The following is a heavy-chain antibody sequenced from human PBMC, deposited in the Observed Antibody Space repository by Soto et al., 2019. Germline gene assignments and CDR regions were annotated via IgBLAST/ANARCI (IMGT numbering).Heavy chain of an antibody. CDR2: IYHSGST. V-gene: IGHV4-30-2*01. CDR1: GGSISSGGYS. Sequence: PSETLSLTCAVSGGSISSGGYSWSWIRQPPGKGLEWIGYIYHSGSTYYNPSLKSRVTISVDRSKNQFSLKLSSVTAADTAVYYCARAIAAAGVWFDPWGQGTLVTVSS. D-gene: IGHD6-13*01. CDR3: ARAIAAAGVWFDP. J-gene: IGHJ5*02.